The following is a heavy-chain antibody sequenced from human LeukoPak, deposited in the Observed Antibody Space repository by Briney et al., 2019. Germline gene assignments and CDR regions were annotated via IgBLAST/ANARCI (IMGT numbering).Heavy chain of an antibody. CDR1: GGTFSSYA. D-gene: IGHD2-2*01. CDR2: IIPIFGTA. J-gene: IGHJ5*02. V-gene: IGHV1-69*05. Sequence: ASVKVTCKASGGTFSSYAISWVRQAPGQGREWMGGIIPIFGTANYAQKFQGRVTITTDESTSTAYMELSSLRSEDTAVYYCARVDCSSTSCYAGWFDPWGQGTLVTVSS. CDR3: ARVDCSSTSCYAGWFDP.